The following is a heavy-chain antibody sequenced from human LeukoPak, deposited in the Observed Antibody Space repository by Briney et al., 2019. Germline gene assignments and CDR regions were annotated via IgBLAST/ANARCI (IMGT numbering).Heavy chain of an antibody. D-gene: IGHD3-3*01. CDR3: ARVNYDFWSGYNYYFDY. CDR1: GGSISSYY. Sequence: SETLSLTCTVSGGSISSYYWSWIRQPPGKGLEWIGYIYYSGSINYNPSLKSRVTISVDTSKNQFSLKLSSVTAADTAVYYCARVNYDFWSGYNYYFDYWGQGTLVTVSS. V-gene: IGHV4-59*01. CDR2: IYYSGSI. J-gene: IGHJ4*02.